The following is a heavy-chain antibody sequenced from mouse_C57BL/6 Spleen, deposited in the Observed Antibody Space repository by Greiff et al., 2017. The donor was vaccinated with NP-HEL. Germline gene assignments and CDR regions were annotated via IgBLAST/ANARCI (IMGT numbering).Heavy chain of an antibody. J-gene: IGHJ3*01. D-gene: IGHD3-2*02. CDR1: GFTFNTYA. CDR2: IRSKSSNYAT. CDR3: VIDSSGLAWFAD. Sequence: VQLKESGGGLVQPKGSLKLSCAASGFTFNTYAMHWVRQAPGKGLEWVARIRSKSSNYATYYADSVKDRFTISRDDSQSMLYLQMNNLKTEDTAMSYCVIDSSGLAWFADWGQGTLVTVSA. V-gene: IGHV10-3*01.